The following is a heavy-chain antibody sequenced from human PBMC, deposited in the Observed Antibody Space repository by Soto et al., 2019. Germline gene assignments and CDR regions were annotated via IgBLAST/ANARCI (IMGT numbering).Heavy chain of an antibody. Sequence: GGSLRLSCTAPGFTFGDYAMSWVRQAPGKGLEWVGFIRSKAYGGTTEYAASVKGRFTISRDDSKSIAYLQMNSLKTEDTAVYYCTRERLTIFGVVAYYYGMDVWGQGTTVTVSS. CDR3: TRERLTIFGVVAYYYGMDV. CDR2: IRSKAYGGTT. D-gene: IGHD3-3*02. V-gene: IGHV3-49*04. CDR1: GFTFGDYA. J-gene: IGHJ6*02.